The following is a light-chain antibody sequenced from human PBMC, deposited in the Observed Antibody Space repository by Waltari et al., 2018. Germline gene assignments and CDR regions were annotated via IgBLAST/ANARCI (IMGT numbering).Light chain of an antibody. J-gene: IGKJ1*01. CDR3: QQYNNWPQT. Sequence: AIQLTQSPSSLSASVGDRVTITCRASQGISSALAWYQQKPGKAPKVLIYDASSLESGVPSRFSGSGSGTEFTLTISSLQPGDFAVYYCQQYNNWPQTFGQGTKVEIK. V-gene: IGKV1D-13*01. CDR1: QGISSA. CDR2: DAS.